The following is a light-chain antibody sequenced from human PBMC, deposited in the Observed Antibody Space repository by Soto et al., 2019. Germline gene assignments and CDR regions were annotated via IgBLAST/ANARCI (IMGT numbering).Light chain of an antibody. CDR1: QSISSN. CDR3: QQYNNWPRAT. CDR2: RTS. J-gene: IGKJ4*01. V-gene: IGKV3-15*01. Sequence: IVMTQSAATLSVSPGERATLSCRASQSISSNLAWYQQKPGQAPRLLMFRTSSRATGFPARFSGSGSGTEFNLTISSLQSEDFGVYYCQQYNNWPRATFGGRTKVDIK.